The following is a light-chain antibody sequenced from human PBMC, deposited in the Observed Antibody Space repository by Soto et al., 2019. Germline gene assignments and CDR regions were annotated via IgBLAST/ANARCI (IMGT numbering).Light chain of an antibody. V-gene: IGKV3-15*01. CDR3: QHYNNWPPWT. J-gene: IGKJ1*01. Sequence: EIVMTQSPATLSVSPGERATLSCRASQSVSSNLAWYQQKPGQAPRLLIYGASTRATGIPARFSGSGSGTEFTLTIHSLQSEDFAVYYCQHYNNWPPWTFGQGTKVEIK. CDR1: QSVSSN. CDR2: GAS.